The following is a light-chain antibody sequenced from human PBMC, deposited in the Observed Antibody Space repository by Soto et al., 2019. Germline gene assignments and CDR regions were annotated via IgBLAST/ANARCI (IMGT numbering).Light chain of an antibody. J-gene: IGLJ1*01. CDR2: DVS. CDR1: SSDVGGYNY. V-gene: IGLV2-14*01. Sequence: QSALTQPASVSGSPGQSITISCTGTSSDVGGYNYVSWYQQHPGKATKPMIYDVSNRPSGVSNRFSGSKSGNTASLTISGLQAEDEADYYCSSYTSSSRYVFGTGTKLTVL. CDR3: SSYTSSSRYV.